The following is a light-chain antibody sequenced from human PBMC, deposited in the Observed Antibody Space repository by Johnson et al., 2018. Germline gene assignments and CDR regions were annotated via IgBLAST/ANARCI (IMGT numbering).Light chain of an antibody. CDR3: GTWDSSLRAGNV. CDR1: SSNIGNNY. J-gene: IGLJ1*01. V-gene: IGLV1-51*02. Sequence: QSVLTQPPSVSAAPGQKVTISCSGSSSNIGNNYVSWYQQLPGTAPKLLLYENNKRPSGIPDRFSGSKSGTSAILGITGLQTGDEADYYCGTWDSSLRAGNVFGTGTKVTVL. CDR2: ENN.